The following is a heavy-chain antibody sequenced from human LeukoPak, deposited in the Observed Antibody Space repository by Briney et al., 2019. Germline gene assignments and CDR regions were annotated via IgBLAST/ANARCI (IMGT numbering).Heavy chain of an antibody. V-gene: IGHV3-74*01. Sequence: GGSLRLSCAASGITFINYWMHWVRQAPGKGLVWVSRVKGDGTSTIYADFVKGRFTISRDNAKNTIYLQMNSLRSDVTAVYYCATGLMSAYELWGQGTMLTVSS. CDR3: ATGLMSAYEL. J-gene: IGHJ3*01. CDR2: VKGDGTST. D-gene: IGHD3/OR15-3a*01. CDR1: GITFINYW.